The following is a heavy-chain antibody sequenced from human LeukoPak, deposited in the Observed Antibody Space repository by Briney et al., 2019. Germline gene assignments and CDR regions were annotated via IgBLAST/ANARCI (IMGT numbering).Heavy chain of an antibody. CDR1: GGSISSNSYY. CDR3: ARRNYDFWSGYSYYFDY. D-gene: IGHD3-3*01. CDR2: IYYSGST. J-gene: IGHJ4*02. Sequence: SETLSLTCTVSGGSISSNSYYWGWIRQPPGKGLEWIGSIYYSGSTYYNPSLKSRVTISVDTSKNQFSLKLSSVTAADTAVYYCARRNYDFWSGYSYYFDYWGQGTLVTVSS. V-gene: IGHV4-39*01.